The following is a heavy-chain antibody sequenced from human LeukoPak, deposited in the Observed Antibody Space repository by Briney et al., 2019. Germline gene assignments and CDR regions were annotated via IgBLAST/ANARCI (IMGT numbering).Heavy chain of an antibody. D-gene: IGHD1-26*01. CDR1: GFTFSSAW. Sequence: RGSLRLSSAASGFTFSSAWMSWVRHAPEKGLEWVGRVKSKTDGGATDYAAPVKGRFTISRDDSKNTLYLQMNSLKTEDTAVYYCASELGSRNFWGEGTLVTVSS. J-gene: IGHJ4*02. CDR3: ASELGSRNF. V-gene: IGHV3-15*01. CDR2: VKSKTDGGAT.